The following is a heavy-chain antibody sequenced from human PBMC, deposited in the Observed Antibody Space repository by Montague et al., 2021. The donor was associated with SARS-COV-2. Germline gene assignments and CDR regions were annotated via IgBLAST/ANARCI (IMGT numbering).Heavy chain of an antibody. CDR2: IYGSGST. D-gene: IGHD5-12*01. V-gene: IGHV4-39*02. CDR1: GGSTSSNNYY. Sequence: SETLSLTCTVSGGSTSSNNYYWDWIRQPPGKGLEWIGSIYGSGSTYYNPSLKSRVTISVDTSKNHFSLKLNSVTAADTAVYYCARRGRKLLPVATTIGGFDIWGQGTMVTVSS. J-gene: IGHJ3*02. CDR3: ARRGRKLLPVATTIGGFDI.